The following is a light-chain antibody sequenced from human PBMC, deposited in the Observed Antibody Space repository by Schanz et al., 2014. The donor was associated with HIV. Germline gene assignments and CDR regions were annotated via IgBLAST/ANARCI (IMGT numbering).Light chain of an antibody. CDR2: AVS. J-gene: IGLJ2*01. Sequence: QSALTQPAAVSGSPGQSITISCTGTSSDIGTYNYVSWYQQHPGKAPKLMIYAVSVRPSGVPDRFSGSKSGNTASLTVSGLQAEDEADYYCSSYAGSNSVIFGGGTKLPS. CDR3: SSYAGSNSVI. CDR1: SSDIGTYNY. V-gene: IGLV2-14*03.